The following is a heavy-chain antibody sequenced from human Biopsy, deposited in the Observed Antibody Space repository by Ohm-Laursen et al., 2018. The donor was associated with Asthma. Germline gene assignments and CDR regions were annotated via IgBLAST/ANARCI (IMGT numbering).Heavy chain of an antibody. CDR3: ASDFPKDYVRYNFQF. CDR1: GYSLTDLS. V-gene: IGHV1-24*01. D-gene: IGHD4-17*01. J-gene: IGHJ4*02. Sequence: GASVTVSCKISGYSLTDLSMHWVRQAPGQGLEWMGGHDHEEGGTENARRFQGRVTMTEDTSTDTAYMELSSLSSDDTAVYYCASDFPKDYVRYNFQFWGQGTLVTVSS. CDR2: HDHEEGGT.